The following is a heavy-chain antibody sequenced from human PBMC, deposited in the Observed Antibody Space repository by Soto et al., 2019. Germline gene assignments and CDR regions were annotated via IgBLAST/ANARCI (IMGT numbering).Heavy chain of an antibody. Sequence: LSLTCPVSGDSISSADYYWSWIRQTPGKGLEWIGHIFYSGTTYYNPSLKSRLTISVDTSKNHFSPRLTSVTAADTAVYYCARDLWVEPELYYYGMDVWGQGTTVTVSS. J-gene: IGHJ6*02. D-gene: IGHD1-1*01. V-gene: IGHV4-30-4*01. CDR1: GDSISSADYY. CDR3: ARDLWVEPELYYYGMDV. CDR2: IFYSGTT.